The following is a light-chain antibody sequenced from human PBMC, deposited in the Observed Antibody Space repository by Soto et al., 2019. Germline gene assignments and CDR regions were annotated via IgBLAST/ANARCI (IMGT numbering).Light chain of an antibody. Sequence: MTQSPPSLSASVGDRVTITCRASQGIGNSLAWYQQKPGTVPKLLIYSASTLQSGVPSRFSGSGSGTDFTLTISSLQPEDVAAYYCQKYNTVPATFGQGTRLEMK. CDR3: QKYNTVPAT. J-gene: IGKJ5*01. CDR2: SAS. CDR1: QGIGNS. V-gene: IGKV1-27*01.